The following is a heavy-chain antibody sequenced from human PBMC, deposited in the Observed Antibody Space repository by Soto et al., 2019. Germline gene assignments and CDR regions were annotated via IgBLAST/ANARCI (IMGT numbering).Heavy chain of an antibody. J-gene: IGHJ4*02. CDR2: ISSSRKYI. V-gene: IGHV3-21*06. CDR3: ARDLGVRDSPDC. Sequence: VQLVESGGGLVIPGGSLRLSCAASGFTFSEYSMNWVRQAPGKGLEWVSSISSSRKYIYYADSVKGRFTISRDNAKNSLYLQMNNLRIEDTAVYYCARDLGVRDSPDCWGQGTLVTVSS. D-gene: IGHD3-22*01. CDR1: GFTFSEYS.